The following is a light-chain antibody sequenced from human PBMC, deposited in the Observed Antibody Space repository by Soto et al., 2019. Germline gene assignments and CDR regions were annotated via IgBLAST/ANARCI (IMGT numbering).Light chain of an antibody. CDR1: QSISTH. V-gene: IGKV1-39*01. Sequence: IQMTQSPSSLSACVRYRVSITCRASQSISTHLSWYQQKPGKAPKLLIYAASSLQSWVPSRFTGSGSGTDFTLTISSLQPEDFATYYCQQSYTSWWTFGQGTKVDIK. CDR2: AAS. J-gene: IGKJ1*01. CDR3: QQSYTSWWT.